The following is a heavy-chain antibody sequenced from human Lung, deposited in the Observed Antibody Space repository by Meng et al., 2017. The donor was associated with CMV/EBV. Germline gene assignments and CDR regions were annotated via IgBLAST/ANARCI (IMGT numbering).Heavy chain of an antibody. J-gene: IGHJ4*02. Sequence: SVXVSXXASGHSFTDYYIHWVRQAPGQGLEWMGWINPNSGGTNYAENFQGRVTMTRDTSISTASMELNRLRSEDTAVYYCARDRFRTVRGLFSYWGQGTLVTVSS. V-gene: IGHV1-2*02. CDR2: INPNSGGT. CDR1: GHSFTDYY. D-gene: IGHD3-10*01. CDR3: ARDRFRTVRGLFSY.